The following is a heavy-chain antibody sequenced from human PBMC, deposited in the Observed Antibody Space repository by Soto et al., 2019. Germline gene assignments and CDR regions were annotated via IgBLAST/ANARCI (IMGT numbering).Heavy chain of an antibody. CDR3: ARSVSGDSGYEYYYYYGMDV. CDR1: GYSFTSYW. CDR2: IDPSDSYT. Sequence: GESLKISCKGSGYSFTSYWISWVRQMPGKGLEWMGRIDPSDSYTNYSPSFQGHVTISADKSISTAYLQWSSLKASDTAMYYCARSVSGDSGYEYYYYYGMDVWGQGTTVTVS. J-gene: IGHJ6*02. D-gene: IGHD5-12*01. V-gene: IGHV5-10-1*01.